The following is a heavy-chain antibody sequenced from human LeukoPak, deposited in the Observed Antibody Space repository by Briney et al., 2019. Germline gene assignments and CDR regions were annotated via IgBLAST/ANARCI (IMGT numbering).Heavy chain of an antibody. D-gene: IGHD3-10*01. CDR1: GLTFSSYS. J-gene: IGHJ4*02. CDR2: ITSSSSTI. Sequence: PGGSLRLSCAASGLTFSSYSMNWVRQAPGKGLEWVSYITSSSSTIYYADSVKGRFTISRDNAKNSLYLQMSSLRGEDTAVYYCARGSGTYSFDYWGQGTLVTVSS. CDR3: ARGSGTYSFDY. V-gene: IGHV3-48*04.